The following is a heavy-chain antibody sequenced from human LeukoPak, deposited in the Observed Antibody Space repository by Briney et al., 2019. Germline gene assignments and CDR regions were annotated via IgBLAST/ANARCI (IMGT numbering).Heavy chain of an antibody. V-gene: IGHV3-30-3*01. CDR2: ISYDGSNK. CDR3: ARDSGRRRVQLERPLYYYGMDV. D-gene: IGHD1-1*01. CDR1: GFTFSSYA. Sequence: PGGSLRLSCAASGFTFSSYAMHWVRQAPGKGLEWVAVISYDGSNKYYADSVKGRFTISRDNSKNTLYLQMNSLRAEDTAVYYCARDSGRRRVQLERPLYYYGMDVWGQGTTVTVSS. J-gene: IGHJ6*02.